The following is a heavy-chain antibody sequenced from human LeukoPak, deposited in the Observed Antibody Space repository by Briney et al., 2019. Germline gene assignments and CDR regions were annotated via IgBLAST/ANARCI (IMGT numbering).Heavy chain of an antibody. J-gene: IGHJ5*02. CDR3: ARSITMVRGVISWFDP. V-gene: IGHV1-18*01. CDR1: GYTFTSYG. D-gene: IGHD3-10*01. Sequence: ASVKVSCKASGYTFTSYGISWVRQAPGQGLEWMGWISAYNGNTNYAQKLQGRVTMTTDTSTSTAYMELSSLRSEDTAVYYCARSITMVRGVISWFDPWGQGTLVTVSS. CDR2: ISAYNGNT.